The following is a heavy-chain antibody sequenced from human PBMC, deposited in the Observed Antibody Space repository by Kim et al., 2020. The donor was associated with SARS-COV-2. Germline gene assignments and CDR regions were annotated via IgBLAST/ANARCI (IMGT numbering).Heavy chain of an antibody. V-gene: IGHV4-34*01. J-gene: IGHJ4*02. CDR2: INHSGST. D-gene: IGHD3-10*01. Sequence: SETLSLTCAVYGGSFSGYYWSWIRQPPGKGLEWIGEINHSGSTNYNPSLKSRVTISVDTSKNQFSLKLSSVTAADTAVYYCARGTVYGSGSYDFDYWGQGTLVTVSS. CDR3: ARGTVYGSGSYDFDY. CDR1: GGSFSGYY.